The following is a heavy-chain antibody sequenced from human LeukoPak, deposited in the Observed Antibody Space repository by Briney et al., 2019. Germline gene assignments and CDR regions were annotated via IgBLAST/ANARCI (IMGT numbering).Heavy chain of an antibody. CDR2: ISYDGSNK. D-gene: IGHD6-13*01. Sequence: GRSLRLSCAASGFTLSSYGMHWVRQAPGKGLEWVAVISYDGSNKYYADSVKGRFTISRDNSKNTLYLQMNSLRAEDTAVYYCAKDKYSSSGAVHGMDVWGQGTTVTVSS. CDR1: GFTLSSYG. J-gene: IGHJ6*02. V-gene: IGHV3-30*18. CDR3: AKDKYSSSGAVHGMDV.